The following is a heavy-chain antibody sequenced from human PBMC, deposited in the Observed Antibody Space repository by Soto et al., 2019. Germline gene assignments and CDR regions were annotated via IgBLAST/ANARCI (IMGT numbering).Heavy chain of an antibody. Sequence: SVKVSCKASGGTFSSYAISWVRQAPGQGLEWMGGIIPIFGTANYAQKFQGRVTITADESTSTAYMELSSLRSEDTAVYYCARGDHYYDSSGYVYYFDYWGQGTLVTVSS. CDR3: ARGDHYYDSSGYVYYFDY. V-gene: IGHV1-69*13. D-gene: IGHD3-22*01. J-gene: IGHJ4*02. CDR2: IIPIFGTA. CDR1: GGTFSSYA.